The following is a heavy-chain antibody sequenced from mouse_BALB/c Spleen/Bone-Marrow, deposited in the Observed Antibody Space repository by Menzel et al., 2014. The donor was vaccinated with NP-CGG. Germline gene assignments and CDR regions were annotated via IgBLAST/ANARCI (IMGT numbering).Heavy chain of an antibody. J-gene: IGHJ2*01. CDR2: ISXXYGDV. V-gene: IGHV1S137*01. Sequence: VQLQQSGAEVVRPGVSVKISCKGSGYTFTDXAXHWVXQSXXXXXXWXXVISXXYGDVNYSQKFKGKATMTVDKSSSTAYMELARLTSEDSAIYYCARLTQGFYYFDYWGQGTTLTVSS. CDR3: ARLTQGFYYFDY. CDR1: GYTFTDXA. D-gene: IGHD3-1*01.